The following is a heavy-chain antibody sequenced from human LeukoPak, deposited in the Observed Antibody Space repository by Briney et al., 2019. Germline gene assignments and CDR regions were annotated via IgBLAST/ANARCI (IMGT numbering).Heavy chain of an antibody. CDR2: IFYTGNT. J-gene: IGHJ4*02. Sequence: SETLSLTCTVSGGSVSSSNYYWAWIRQPPGKGLEWIANIFYTGNTYYYPSLKSRVTISVDTSKNQFSLKLSSVTAADTAVYYCARAIDIVVVPAAIRRNYYFDYWGQGTLVTVSS. CDR1: GGSVSSSNYY. D-gene: IGHD2-2*01. CDR3: ARAIDIVVVPAAIRRNYYFDY. V-gene: IGHV4-39*07.